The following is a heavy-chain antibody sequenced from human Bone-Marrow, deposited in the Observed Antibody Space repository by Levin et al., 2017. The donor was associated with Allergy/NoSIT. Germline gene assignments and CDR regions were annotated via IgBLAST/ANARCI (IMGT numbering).Heavy chain of an antibody. CDR2: IYSGGST. J-gene: IGHJ6*03. CDR1: GFTVSSNY. V-gene: IGHV3-53*01. CDR3: ARAGSSSYYYYYMDV. Sequence: ETLSLTCAASGFTVSSNYMSWVRQAPGKGLEWVSVIYSGGSTYYADSVKGRFTISRDNSKNTLYLQMNSLRAEDTAVYYCARAGSSSYYYYYMDVWGKGTTVTVSS. D-gene: IGHD6-6*01.